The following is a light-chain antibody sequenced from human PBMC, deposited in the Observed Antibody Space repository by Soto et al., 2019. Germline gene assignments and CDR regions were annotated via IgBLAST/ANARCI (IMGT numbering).Light chain of an antibody. CDR3: QQCDDRPRT. Sequence: DIQMTQSPSTLSASVGDSVSINCRASQSISAWLAWYQQKPGKAPRLLIYKASTLEIGVPSRFSGSGSGTEFTLTISSLQSEDFAVYYCQQCDDRPRTFGQGSMV. CDR1: QSISAW. J-gene: IGKJ1*01. CDR2: KAS. V-gene: IGKV1-5*03.